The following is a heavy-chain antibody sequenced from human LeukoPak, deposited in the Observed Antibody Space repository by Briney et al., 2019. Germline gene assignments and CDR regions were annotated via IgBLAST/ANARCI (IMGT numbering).Heavy chain of an antibody. Sequence: SETLSLTCAVYGGSFSGYYWSWLRQPPGKGLEWIGEINHSGSTNYNPSLKSRVTISVDTSKNQFSLKLSSVTAADTAVYYCASELYSYGPFDYWGQGTLVTVSS. D-gene: IGHD5-18*01. CDR3: ASELYSYGPFDY. CDR1: GGSFSGYY. J-gene: IGHJ4*02. V-gene: IGHV4-34*01. CDR2: INHSGST.